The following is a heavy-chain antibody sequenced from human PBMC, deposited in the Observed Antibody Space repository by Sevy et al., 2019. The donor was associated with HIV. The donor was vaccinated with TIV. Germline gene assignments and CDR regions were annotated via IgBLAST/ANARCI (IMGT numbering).Heavy chain of an antibody. J-gene: IGHJ4*02. D-gene: IGHD6-13*01. Sequence: GGSLRLSCAASGFTFDDYAMHWVRQAPGKGLEWVSGISWNSGSIGYADSVKGRFTISRDNAKNSLYLQMNSLRAEDTALYYCAKDKGRGYSSSWYVGFRLFDYWGQGTLVTVSS. CDR1: GFTFDDYA. CDR2: ISWNSGSI. V-gene: IGHV3-9*01. CDR3: AKDKGRGYSSSWYVGFRLFDY.